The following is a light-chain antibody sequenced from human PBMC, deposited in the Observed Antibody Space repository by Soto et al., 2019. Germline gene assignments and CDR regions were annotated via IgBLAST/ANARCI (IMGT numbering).Light chain of an antibody. CDR3: SSYTSSSTRV. J-gene: IGLJ1*01. Sequence: QSALTQPASVSGSPGQSITISCTGTSSDVGGYNYVSWYQQHPGKAPKLMLYEVSNRPSGVSNRFSGSKSGNTASLTISGLQAADEADYYCSSYTSSSTRVFGTGTKLTVL. CDR1: SSDVGGYNY. V-gene: IGLV2-14*01. CDR2: EVS.